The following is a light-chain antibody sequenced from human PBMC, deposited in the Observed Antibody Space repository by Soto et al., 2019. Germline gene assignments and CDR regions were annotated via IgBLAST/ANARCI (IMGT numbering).Light chain of an antibody. CDR2: EGS. CDR3: CSYAGSSPYV. CDR1: SSVVGSYNL. Sequence: QSVLTQPASVSGSPGQSITTSCTGTSSVVGSYNLVSWYQQHPGKAPKLMIYEGSKRPSGVSNRFSGSKSGNTASLTISGLQAEDEADYYCCSYAGSSPYVFGTGTKVTVL. J-gene: IGLJ1*01. V-gene: IGLV2-23*01.